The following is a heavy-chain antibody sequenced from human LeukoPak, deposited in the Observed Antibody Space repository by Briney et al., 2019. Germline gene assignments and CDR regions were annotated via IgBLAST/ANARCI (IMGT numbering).Heavy chain of an antibody. CDR2: INHSGST. V-gene: IGHV4-34*01. Sequence: SETLSLTCAVYGGSFSGYYWSWIRQPPGKGLEWIGEINHSGSTNYNPSLKSRVTISVDTSKNQFSLKLSSVTAADTAVYYCARLNYDFWSGYNALGYFDYWGQGTLVTVSS. D-gene: IGHD3-3*01. CDR3: ARLNYDFWSGYNALGYFDY. CDR1: GGSFSGYY. J-gene: IGHJ4*02.